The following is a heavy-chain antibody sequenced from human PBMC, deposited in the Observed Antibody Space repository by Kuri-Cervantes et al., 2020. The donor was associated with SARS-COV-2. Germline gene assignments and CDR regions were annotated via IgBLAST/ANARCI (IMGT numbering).Heavy chain of an antibody. J-gene: IGHJ6*02. CDR1: GFTFSSYS. CDR3: ARVHSYGPQDYYYYGMDV. CDR2: ISSSSSYI. Sequence: GGSLRLSCAASGFTFSSYSMNRVRQAPGKGLEWVSSISSSSSYIYYADSVKGRFTISRDNAKNSLYLQMNSLRAEDTAVYYCARVHSYGPQDYYYYGMDVWGQGTTVTVSS. V-gene: IGHV3-21*01. D-gene: IGHD5-18*01.